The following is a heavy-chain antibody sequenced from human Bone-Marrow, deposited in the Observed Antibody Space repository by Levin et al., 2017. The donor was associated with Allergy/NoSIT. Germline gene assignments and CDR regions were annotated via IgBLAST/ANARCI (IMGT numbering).Heavy chain of an antibody. J-gene: IGHJ2*01. CDR3: ARGGVAVAGSPSRFDYWYFDL. CDR1: GDSVSSNTAA. D-gene: IGHD6-19*01. CDR2: TYYRSRWYY. V-gene: IGHV6-1*01. Sequence: SETLSLTCAISGDSVSSNTAAWIWIGQSPSRGLEWLGRTYYRSRWYYDYAVSLKSRITITPDTSRNQFSLQLSSVTPEDTAVYFCARGGVAVAGSPSRFDYWYFDLWGRGTLVTVSS.